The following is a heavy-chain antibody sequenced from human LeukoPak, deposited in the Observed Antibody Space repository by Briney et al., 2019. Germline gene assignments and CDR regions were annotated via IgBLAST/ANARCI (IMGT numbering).Heavy chain of an antibody. CDR1: GFTFSSYS. D-gene: IGHD6-19*01. J-gene: IGHJ6*03. V-gene: IGHV3-48*01. CDR2: ISSSSSTI. Sequence: GGSLRLSCAASGFTFSSYSMNWVRQAPEKGLEWVSYISSSSSTIYYADSVKGRFTISRDNAKNSLYLQMNSLRAEDTAVYYCARDVEAGTYYYYYYYMDVWGKGTTVTVSS. CDR3: ARDVEAGTYYYYYYYMDV.